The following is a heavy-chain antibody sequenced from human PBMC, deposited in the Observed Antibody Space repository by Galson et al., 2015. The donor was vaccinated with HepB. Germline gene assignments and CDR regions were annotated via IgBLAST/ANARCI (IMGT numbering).Heavy chain of an antibody. Sequence: QSGAEVKKPGESLRISCKGSGYSFTSYWISWVRQMPGKGLEWMGRIDPSDSYTNYSPSFQGHVTISADKSISTAYLQWSSLKASDTAMYYCATSYSNSSSWYVAFDIWGQGTMVTVSS. V-gene: IGHV5-10-1*01. D-gene: IGHD6-13*01. CDR2: IDPSDSYT. J-gene: IGHJ3*02. CDR1: GYSFTSYW. CDR3: ATSYSNSSSWYVAFDI.